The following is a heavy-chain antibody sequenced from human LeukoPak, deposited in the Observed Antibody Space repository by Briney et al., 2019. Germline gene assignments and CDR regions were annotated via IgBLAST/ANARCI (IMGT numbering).Heavy chain of an antibody. D-gene: IGHD2-21*02. CDR3: ARGMACGGDCYMVDDWFDP. V-gene: IGHV1-69*02. Sequence: RASVKVSCKASGGTFTSYTISWVRQASGQGLEWMGRIIPILGIANYAQKFQGRVTITADKSTSTAYMELSSLRSEDTAVYYCARGMACGGDCYMVDDWFDPWGQGTLVTVSS. CDR2: IIPILGIA. CDR1: GGTFTSYT. J-gene: IGHJ5*02.